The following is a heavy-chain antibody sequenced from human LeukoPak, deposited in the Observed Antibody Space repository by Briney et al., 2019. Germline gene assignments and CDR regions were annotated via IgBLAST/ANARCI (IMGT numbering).Heavy chain of an antibody. Sequence: ASVKVSCKVSGYTLTELSMHWVRQAPGKGLEWRGGFDPEDGETIYAQKFQGRVTMTEDTSTDTAYMELSSLRSEDTAVYYCATTPRYGDYVFPAYWGQGTLVTVSS. J-gene: IGHJ4*02. CDR1: GYTLTELS. CDR3: ATTPRYGDYVFPAY. CDR2: FDPEDGET. D-gene: IGHD4-17*01. V-gene: IGHV1-24*01.